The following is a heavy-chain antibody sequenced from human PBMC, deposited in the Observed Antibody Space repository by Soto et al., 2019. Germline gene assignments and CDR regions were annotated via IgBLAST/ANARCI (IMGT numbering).Heavy chain of an antibody. CDR2: ISGSGGST. CDR3: ANAQGGYYYDPVDY. Sequence: GGPLRLSCAATGFTFSSYAMSWVRQAPGKGLEWVSAISGSGGSTYYADSVKGRFTISRDNSKKTLYLQMNSLRAEDTAVYYCANAQGGYYYDPVDYWGQGTLVTVSS. D-gene: IGHD3-22*01. CDR1: GFTFSSYA. J-gene: IGHJ4*02. V-gene: IGHV3-23*01.